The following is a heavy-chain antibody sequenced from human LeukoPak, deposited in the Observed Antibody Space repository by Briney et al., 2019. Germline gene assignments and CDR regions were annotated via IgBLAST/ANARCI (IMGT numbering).Heavy chain of an antibody. CDR1: GGSFSGYY. CDR2: INHSGST. CDR3: ARYSPYYYDSSGYYGFDY. D-gene: IGHD3-22*01. J-gene: IGHJ4*02. V-gene: IGHV4-34*01. Sequence: PSETLSLTCAVYGGSFSGYYWSWIRQPPGKGLEWIGEINHSGSTNYNPSLKSRVTISVDTSKNQFSLKLSPVTAADTAVYYCARYSPYYYDSSGYYGFDYWGQGTLVTVSS.